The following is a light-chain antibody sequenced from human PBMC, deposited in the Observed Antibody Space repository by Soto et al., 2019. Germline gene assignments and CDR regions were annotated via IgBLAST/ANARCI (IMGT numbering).Light chain of an antibody. J-gene: IGLJ1*01. CDR1: SSDVGGYDY. V-gene: IGLV2-14*01. CDR2: EVS. CDR3: RSYSLSTDYL. Sequence: QSALTQPASVSGSPGQSITISCTGTSSDVGGYDYVSWYQLHPGKAPKLMIFEVSNRPSGVSYRFSGSKSGNTASLTISGLQAEAEADYFCRSYSLSTDYLFGNGTKVTV.